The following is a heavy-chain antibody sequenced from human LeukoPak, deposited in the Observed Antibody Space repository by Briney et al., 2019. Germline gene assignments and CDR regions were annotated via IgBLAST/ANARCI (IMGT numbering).Heavy chain of an antibody. Sequence: SETLSLTCGVSGGSFSGSYWGWIRQPPGKGLEWIGEINLSGSTNYNSSLTSRVTISLDTSKNQFSLNLRSVTTADTAVYYCARTISVGSVPAAKPNWFDPWGQGTLVTVSS. CDR1: GGSFSGSY. CDR3: ARTISVGSVPAAKPNWFDP. J-gene: IGHJ5*02. D-gene: IGHD2-2*02. CDR2: INLSGST. V-gene: IGHV4-34*01.